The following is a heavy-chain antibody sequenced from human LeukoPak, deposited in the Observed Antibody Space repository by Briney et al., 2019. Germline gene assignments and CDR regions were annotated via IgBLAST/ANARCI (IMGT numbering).Heavy chain of an antibody. CDR3: AKNGDRGAYCSGGTCYPYYYYYMDV. Sequence: GGSLRLSCAASGLTFSSYGMSWVRQAPGRGLEWVSAISTTGGTTYYADSVRGRFTISRDNSRNTLYLQMNSLRAEDTAIYYCAKNGDRGAYCSGGTCYPYYYYYMDVWGKGTTATISS. D-gene: IGHD2-15*01. J-gene: IGHJ6*03. CDR2: ISTTGGTT. V-gene: IGHV3-23*01. CDR1: GLTFSSYG.